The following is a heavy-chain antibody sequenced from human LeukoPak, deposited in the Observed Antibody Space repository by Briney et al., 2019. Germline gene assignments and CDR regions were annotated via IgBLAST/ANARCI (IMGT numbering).Heavy chain of an antibody. V-gene: IGHV4-30-2*01. J-gene: IGHJ3*02. CDR3: ARGVLTPQGFGELSGAFDI. CDR2: IYHSGST. D-gene: IGHD3-10*01. Sequence: SQTLSLTCAVSGGSISSGGYSWSWIRQPPGKGLEWIGYIYHSGSTYYNPSLKSRVTISVDRSKNQFSLKLSSVTAADTAVYYCARGVLTPQGFGELSGAFDIWGQGTMVTVSS. CDR1: GGSISSGGYS.